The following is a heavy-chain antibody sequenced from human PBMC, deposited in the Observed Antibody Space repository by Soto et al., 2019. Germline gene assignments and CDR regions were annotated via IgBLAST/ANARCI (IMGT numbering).Heavy chain of an antibody. CDR3: AREGSYCSGGSCYQGWFDP. J-gene: IGHJ5*02. V-gene: IGHV3-48*01. CDR1: GFTFSSYS. CDR2: ISSSSSTI. Sequence: PGGSLRLSCAASGFTFSSYSMNWVRQAPGKGLEWVSYISSSSSTIYYADSVKGRFTISRDNAKNSLYLQMNSLRAEDTAVYYCAREGSYCSGGSCYQGWFDPWGQGTLVTVSS. D-gene: IGHD2-15*01.